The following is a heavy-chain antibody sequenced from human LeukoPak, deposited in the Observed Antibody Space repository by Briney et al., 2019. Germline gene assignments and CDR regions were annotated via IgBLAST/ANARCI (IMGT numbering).Heavy chain of an antibody. Sequence: GGSLRLSCAASGFTFSSYSMNWVRQAPGKGLEWVSYISSSSSTIYYADSVKGRFTISRDNAKNSLYLQMNSLRAEDTAVYYCARDREGRTVTAGAFDIWGQGTMVNVPS. CDR1: GFTFSSYS. CDR3: ARDREGRTVTAGAFDI. V-gene: IGHV3-48*01. D-gene: IGHD4-11*01. CDR2: ISSSSSTI. J-gene: IGHJ3*02.